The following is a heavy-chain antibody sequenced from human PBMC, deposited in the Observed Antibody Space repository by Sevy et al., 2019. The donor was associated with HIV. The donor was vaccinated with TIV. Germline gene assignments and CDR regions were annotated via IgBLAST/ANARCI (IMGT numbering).Heavy chain of an antibody. CDR2: IYWDNDK. CDR3: ANRLVGMSEWNYGYFDY. D-gene: IGHD1-7*01. Sequence: SGPTLVNPTQTLTLTCTFSGFSIGTSGVGVGWVRQPPGKALEWLVVIYWDNDKRYSPSLKSRLTVTKDISKNQVVLTMPNLDPADTATYYCANRLVGMSEWNYGYFDYWGQGTLVTVSS. J-gene: IGHJ4*02. V-gene: IGHV2-5*02. CDR1: GFSIGTSGVG.